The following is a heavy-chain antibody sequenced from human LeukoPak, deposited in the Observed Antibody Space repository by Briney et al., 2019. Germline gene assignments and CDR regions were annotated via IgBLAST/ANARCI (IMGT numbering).Heavy chain of an antibody. D-gene: IGHD1-26*01. CDR2: IKPNSGNT. Sequence: ASLKVSCMASGYTFTSYDIYWVRHAPGQGLGWMGWIKPNSGNTGYAQKFQGRVTITRNTSISTAYMELSSLRSEDTAVYYCARGLEWELDYYYYYMDVWGKGTTVTVSS. CDR1: GYTFTSYD. V-gene: IGHV1-8*03. CDR3: ARGLEWELDYYYYYMDV. J-gene: IGHJ6*03.